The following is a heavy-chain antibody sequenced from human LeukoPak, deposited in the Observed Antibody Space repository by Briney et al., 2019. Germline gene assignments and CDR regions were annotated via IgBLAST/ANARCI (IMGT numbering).Heavy chain of an antibody. J-gene: IGHJ4*02. CDR2: ISSSISYI. V-gene: IGHV3-11*05. Sequence: GGSLRLSCVASGFTFRDYYMSWIRRAPGKGLERVSYISSSISYIDYADSVKGRFTISRDNAKNSLHLQMKSLRAEDTAVYYCARDGRSGNFDKWGQGTLVSVSS. CDR3: ARDGRSGNFDK. CDR1: GFTFRDYY. D-gene: IGHD1-26*01.